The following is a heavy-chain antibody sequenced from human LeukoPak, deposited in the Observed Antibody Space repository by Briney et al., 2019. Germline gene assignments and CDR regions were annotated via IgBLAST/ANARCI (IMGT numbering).Heavy chain of an antibody. D-gene: IGHD4-17*01. J-gene: IGHJ3*02. Sequence: ASVKVSCKASGYTFTNYGFSWVRQAPGQGLEWMGWISAYNGNTNYAQKLQGRVTMTTDTSTSTAYMELRSLRSDDTAVYYCARDGSYGDYSDAFDIWGQGTMVTVSS. CDR3: ARDGSYGDYSDAFDI. CDR1: GYTFTNYG. V-gene: IGHV1-18*01. CDR2: ISAYNGNT.